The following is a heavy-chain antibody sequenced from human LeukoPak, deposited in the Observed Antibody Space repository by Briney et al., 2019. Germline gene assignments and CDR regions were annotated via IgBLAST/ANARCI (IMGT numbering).Heavy chain of an antibody. J-gene: IGHJ4*02. Sequence: GGSLRLSCTASGFTFSSYAMSWVRQAPGKGLDWVSGISGSGATTYYADSEKGRFTISRDNSKNTLYLQMNSLRVEDTALYCCARYNSGYDYWGQGTLVTVSS. CDR1: GFTFSSYA. CDR2: ISGSGATT. V-gene: IGHV3-23*01. D-gene: IGHD6-19*01. CDR3: ARYNSGYDY.